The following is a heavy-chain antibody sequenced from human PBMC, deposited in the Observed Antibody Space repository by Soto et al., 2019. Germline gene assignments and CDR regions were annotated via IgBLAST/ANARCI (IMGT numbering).Heavy chain of an antibody. CDR3: ARGWYCGGDCYEWYFDL. V-gene: IGHV3-33*01. J-gene: IGHJ2*01. D-gene: IGHD2-21*02. Sequence: QVQLEESGGGVVQPGRSLRLSCAASGFTFSSYGMHWVRQAPGKGLEWVAVIWYDGSNKYYADSVKGRFSISRDNSKNTLYLQMNCLRGEDTAVYYCARGWYCGGDCYEWYFDLWGRGTLVTVSS. CDR2: IWYDGSNK. CDR1: GFTFSSYG.